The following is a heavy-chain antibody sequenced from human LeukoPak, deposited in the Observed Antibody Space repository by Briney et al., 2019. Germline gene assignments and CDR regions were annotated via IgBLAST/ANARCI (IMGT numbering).Heavy chain of an antibody. J-gene: IGHJ6*02. CDR3: ARADGDYYYYGMDV. Sequence: SSETLSLTCGVSGGAITNYYWNWIRQAPGKGLEWLGYIYYTGSTTYNPSVKSRITISLDTSKKQISLKLRSVTAADTAVYYCARADGDYYYYGMDVWGQGTTVTVSS. D-gene: IGHD4-17*01. V-gene: IGHV4-59*01. CDR1: GGAITNYY. CDR2: IYYTGST.